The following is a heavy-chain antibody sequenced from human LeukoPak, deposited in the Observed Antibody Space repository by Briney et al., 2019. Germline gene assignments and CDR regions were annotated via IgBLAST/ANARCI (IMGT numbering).Heavy chain of an antibody. Sequence: GGSLRLSCAASGFTFSSYAMSWVRQAPGKGLEWVSAISGSGGKTYYADPVKGRFTISRDNSKNTLYLQMNSLRAEDTAVYFCVKDLSSSHYCNYFDSWGQGTLVTVSS. D-gene: IGHD6-13*01. CDR2: ISGSGGKT. CDR1: GFTFSSYA. V-gene: IGHV3-23*01. CDR3: VKDLSSSHYCNYFDS. J-gene: IGHJ4*02.